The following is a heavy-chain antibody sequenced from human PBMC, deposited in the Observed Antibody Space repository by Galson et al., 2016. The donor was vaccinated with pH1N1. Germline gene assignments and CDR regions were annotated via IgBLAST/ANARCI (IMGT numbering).Heavy chain of an antibody. CDR1: GYTFTDKY. CDR3: ATSVEGSGSYYFDY. V-gene: IGHV1-2*06. Sequence: CKASGYTFTDKYLHWVRQAPGQGLEWMGRINPDSGDTRYTQKFQGRVTMTSDTSVTTAYMELTSVTYDDTAVYFCATSVEGSGSYYFDYWGQGTLVTVSS. J-gene: IGHJ4*02. CDR2: INPDSGDT. D-gene: IGHD3-22*01.